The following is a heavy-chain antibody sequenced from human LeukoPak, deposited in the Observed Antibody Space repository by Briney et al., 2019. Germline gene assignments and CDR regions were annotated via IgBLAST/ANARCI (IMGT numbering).Heavy chain of an antibody. D-gene: IGHD5-24*01. V-gene: IGHV4-31*03. CDR2: IYYSGST. CDR3: ARENADRDGYNQSPGAFDI. CDR1: GGSISSGGYY. Sequence: PSETLSLTCTVSGGSISSGGYYWSWIRQHPGKDLEWIGYIYYSGSTYYNPSLKSRVTISVDTSKNQFSLKLSSVTAADTAVYYCARENADRDGYNQSPGAFDIWGQGTMVTVSS. J-gene: IGHJ3*02.